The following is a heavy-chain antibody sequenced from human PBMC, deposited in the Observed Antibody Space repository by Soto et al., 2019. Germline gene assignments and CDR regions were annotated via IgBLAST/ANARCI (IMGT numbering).Heavy chain of an antibody. D-gene: IGHD2-15*01. Sequence: PGGSLRLSCSASGFTFSSFAMSWVRQAPGKGLEWVSAISGSGGSTYYADSVKGRFTISRDNSKNTLYLQMNSLRAEDTAVYYCAKDLRGYCSGGSCYPYYYYGMDVWGQGTTVTVSS. CDR1: GFTFSSFA. J-gene: IGHJ6*02. V-gene: IGHV3-23*01. CDR2: ISGSGGST. CDR3: AKDLRGYCSGGSCYPYYYYGMDV.